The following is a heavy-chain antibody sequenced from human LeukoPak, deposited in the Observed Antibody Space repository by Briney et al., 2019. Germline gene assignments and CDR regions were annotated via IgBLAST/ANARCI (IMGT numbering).Heavy chain of an antibody. CDR1: GFTFSSYA. Sequence: GRSLRLSCAASGFTFSSYAMHWVRQAPGKGLEWVAVISYDGSNKYYADSVKGRFTISRDNSKNTLYLQKNSLRAEDTAVYYCSRDFWRHRLVYNFLRGLRDAFDIWGQGTMVTVSS. CDR3: SRDFWRHRLVYNFLRGLRDAFDI. D-gene: IGHD3-3*01. CDR2: ISYDGSNK. J-gene: IGHJ3*02. V-gene: IGHV3-30-3*01.